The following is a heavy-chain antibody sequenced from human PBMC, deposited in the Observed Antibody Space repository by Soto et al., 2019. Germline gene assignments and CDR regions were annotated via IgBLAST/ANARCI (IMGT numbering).Heavy chain of an antibody. CDR3: ARGLYNWKKKYYDILTGYYSDAFDI. D-gene: IGHD3-9*01. V-gene: IGHV1-2*02. Sequence: GASVKVSCKASGYTFTGYYMHWVRQAPGQGLEWMGWINPNSGGTNYAQKFQGRVTMTRDTSISTAYMELSRLRSDDTAVYYCARGLYNWKKKYYDILTGYYSDAFDIWGQGTMVTVSS. J-gene: IGHJ3*02. CDR1: GYTFTGYY. CDR2: INPNSGGT.